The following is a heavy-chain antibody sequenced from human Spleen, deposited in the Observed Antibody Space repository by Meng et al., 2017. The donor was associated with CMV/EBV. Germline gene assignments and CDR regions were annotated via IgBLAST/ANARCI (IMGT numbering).Heavy chain of an antibody. Sequence: GEYLKISCVASGFTLSGYFMHWVRQVPGKGLVWVARINSDGSSTSYAASVKCRFTISRDNAKNTLYLLMNCLRAEDTAVYYCARSRITFVYWGQGTLVTVSS. J-gene: IGHJ4*02. CDR2: INSDGSST. D-gene: IGHD5-24*01. CDR3: ARSRITFVY. CDR1: GFTLSGYF. V-gene: IGHV3-74*01.